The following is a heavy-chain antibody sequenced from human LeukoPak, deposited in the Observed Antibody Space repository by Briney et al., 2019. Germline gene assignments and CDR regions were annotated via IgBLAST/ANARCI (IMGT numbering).Heavy chain of an antibody. CDR1: DFSFITYA. J-gene: IGHJ6*04. V-gene: IGHV3-23*01. Sequence: GGSLRLSCAASDFSFITYAMSWVRQAPGKGLEWVSTITGRGDATYYADSVKGRFTISRDNSKNTLYLQMNSLRADDTAVYYCARDGTPIHGSGWVYMDVWGKGTTVTISS. CDR2: ITGRGDAT. D-gene: IGHD6-25*01. CDR3: ARDGTPIHGSGWVYMDV.